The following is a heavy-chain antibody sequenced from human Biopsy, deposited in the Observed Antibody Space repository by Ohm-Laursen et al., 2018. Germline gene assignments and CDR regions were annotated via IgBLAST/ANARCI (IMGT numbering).Heavy chain of an antibody. Sequence: SETLSLTCIVSGGSISSYYWTWIRQPPGKGLEWIGDVYYSGSTNRNPSLKSRVTLLVDTSKNQFSLKLNSVTAADTAVYYCGRREVVITHDAFDTWGQGTMVTVSS. J-gene: IGHJ3*02. CDR2: VYYSGST. V-gene: IGHV4-59*08. CDR3: GRREVVITHDAFDT. D-gene: IGHD3-22*01. CDR1: GGSISSYY.